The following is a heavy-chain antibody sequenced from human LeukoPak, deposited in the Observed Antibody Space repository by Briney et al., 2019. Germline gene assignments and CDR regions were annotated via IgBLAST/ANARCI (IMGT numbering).Heavy chain of an antibody. CDR2: INHSGST. CDR1: GGSFSGYY. D-gene: IGHD6-13*01. V-gene: IGHV4-34*01. Sequence: PSETLSLTCAVYGGSFSGYYWSWIRQPPGKGLEWIGEINHSGSTNYNPSLKSRVTISVDTSKNQFSLKLSSVTAADTAVYYCARGLHRGYSSSWPRVYFDYWGRGTLVTVSS. J-gene: IGHJ4*02. CDR3: ARGLHRGYSSSWPRVYFDY.